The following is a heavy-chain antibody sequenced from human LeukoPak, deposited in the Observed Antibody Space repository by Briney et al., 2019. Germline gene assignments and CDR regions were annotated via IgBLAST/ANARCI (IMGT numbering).Heavy chain of an antibody. J-gene: IGHJ6*04. D-gene: IGHD2-2*01. CDR3: ARLIVVIPKKNDYHYYYGMDV. Sequence: SSETLSLTCAVSGGSTSSGSHSWSWIRQPPGKGLECIGFIYHNGSTYHNPSLKSRVTISVDRSKNQFPLRLSSVTAADTAVYYCARLIVVIPKKNDYHYYYGMDVWGKGTTVTVSS. CDR1: GGSTSSGSHS. CDR2: IYHNGST. V-gene: IGHV4-30-2*01.